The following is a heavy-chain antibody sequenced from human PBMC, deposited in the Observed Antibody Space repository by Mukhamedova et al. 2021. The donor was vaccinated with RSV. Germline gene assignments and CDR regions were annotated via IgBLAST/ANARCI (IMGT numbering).Heavy chain of an antibody. V-gene: IGHV3-7*04. CDR3: AKDNFDI. CDR2: IRPDGSDK. D-gene: IGHD3-9*01. Sequence: FSRSWMSWVRQAPGKGLEWVANIRPDGSDKSYVDSVKGRFTISRDNAKNSLYLQMNSLRAEDTAVYYCAKDNFDIRGQGTLVTVS. J-gene: IGHJ4*02. CDR1: FSRSW.